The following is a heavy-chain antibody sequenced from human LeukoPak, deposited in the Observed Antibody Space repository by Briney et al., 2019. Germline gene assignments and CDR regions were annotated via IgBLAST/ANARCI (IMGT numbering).Heavy chain of an antibody. J-gene: IGHJ4*02. CDR2: ISGSGGST. Sequence: GGSLRLSCAASGFTFTSYAMSWVRQAPGKGLEWVSAISGSGGSTYYADSVKGRFTISRDNSKNTLYLQMNSLRAKDTAIYYCAKGRVPYSSGVENYFDYWGQGTLVTVSS. V-gene: IGHV3-23*01. CDR1: GFTFTSYA. D-gene: IGHD6-19*01. CDR3: AKGRVPYSSGVENYFDY.